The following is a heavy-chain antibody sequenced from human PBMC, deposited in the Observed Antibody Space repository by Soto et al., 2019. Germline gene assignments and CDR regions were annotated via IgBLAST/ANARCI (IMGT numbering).Heavy chain of an antibody. CDR3: ASAPNYGDSYYFDY. J-gene: IGHJ4*02. Sequence: GXSVKVSCKASVYTFTSYGISWVRQAPGQGLEWMGWISAYNGNTNYAQKLQGRVTMTTDTSTSTAYMELRSLRSDDTAVYYCASAPNYGDSYYFDYWGQGPLVTVSS. CDR1: VYTFTSYG. D-gene: IGHD4-17*01. V-gene: IGHV1-18*01. CDR2: ISAYNGNT.